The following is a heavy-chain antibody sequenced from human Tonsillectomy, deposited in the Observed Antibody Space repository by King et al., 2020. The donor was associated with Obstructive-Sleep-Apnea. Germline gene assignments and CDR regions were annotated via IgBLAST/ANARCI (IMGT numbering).Heavy chain of an antibody. CDR3: ARDRVGRDGYNRFDY. Sequence: LQLQESGPGLVKPSETLSLTCTVSGGSINSYYWSWIRQTPGKGLEWIGYISDSGSTNYNPSLKSRGTISVDTSKNQFSLKLSSVTAADTAVYYCARDRVGRDGYNRFDYWGQGTLVTVSS. CDR1: GGSINSYY. CDR2: ISDSGST. D-gene: IGHD5-24*01. J-gene: IGHJ4*02. V-gene: IGHV4-59*01.